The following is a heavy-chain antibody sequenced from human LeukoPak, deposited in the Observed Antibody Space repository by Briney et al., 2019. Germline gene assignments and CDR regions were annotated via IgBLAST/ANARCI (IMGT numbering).Heavy chain of an antibody. V-gene: IGHV3-23*01. CDR1: GFTFNNYA. CDR2: IGGGSITT. D-gene: IGHD3-22*01. J-gene: IGHJ4*02. CDR3: AKGSGGYRPYYFDY. Sequence: PGGSLRLSCTTSGFTFNNYAMGWVRQAPGKGLDWFSAIGGGSITTYYADSVKGRFTISRDNSKGTLYLQMDSLRAEDTAVYYCAKGSGGYRPYYFDYWGQGTLVAVSS.